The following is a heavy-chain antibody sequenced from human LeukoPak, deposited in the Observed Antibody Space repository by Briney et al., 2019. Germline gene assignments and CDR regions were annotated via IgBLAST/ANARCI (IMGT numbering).Heavy chain of an antibody. V-gene: IGHV3-48*03. CDR3: AKAASGNWNDVSDY. J-gene: IGHJ4*02. D-gene: IGHD1-20*01. Sequence: PGGSLRLSCAASGFTFSSYEMNWVRQAPGKGLEWVSYISSGIGNNKYYADSVKGRFTISRDNAKNSLYLQMNGLRADDTAVYYCAKAASGNWNDVSDYWGQGTLVTVSS. CDR2: ISSGIGNNK. CDR1: GFTFSSYE.